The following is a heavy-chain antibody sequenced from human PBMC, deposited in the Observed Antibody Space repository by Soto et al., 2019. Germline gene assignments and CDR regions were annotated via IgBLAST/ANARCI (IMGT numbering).Heavy chain of an antibody. V-gene: IGHV4-39*01. Sequence: SETLSLTCSVSGGSISSQSYYWGWIRQPPGKGLEYIGSIFYRGSTFYNTSLKSRVTLDVDTSKNQFSLRLSSVTATDTAVYFCAPHSEGGTWNWGNYFDYWGQGALVTVSS. D-gene: IGHD1-7*01. CDR1: GGSISSQSYY. J-gene: IGHJ4*02. CDR3: APHSEGGTWNWGNYFDY. CDR2: IFYRGST.